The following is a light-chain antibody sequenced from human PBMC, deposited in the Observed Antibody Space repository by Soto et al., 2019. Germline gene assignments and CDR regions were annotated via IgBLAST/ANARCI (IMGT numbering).Light chain of an antibody. CDR2: VAS. CDR3: LKLNICPIP. J-gene: IGKJ5*01. CDR1: QGISSH. Sequence: DIQLTQSPSFLSASVGDRVTITCRASQGISSHLAWYQQQPGKAPKLLIYVASILENGFPARFSGSGSETEFNLTLSVLRPEDVASYYCLKLNICPIPFGQGTLLEIK. V-gene: IGKV1-9*01.